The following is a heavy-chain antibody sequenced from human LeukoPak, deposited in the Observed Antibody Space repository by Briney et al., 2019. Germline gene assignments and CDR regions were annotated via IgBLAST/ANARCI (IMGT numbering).Heavy chain of an antibody. D-gene: IGHD4-23*01. CDR2: IYPDDSDT. V-gene: IGHV5-51*01. CDR3: ARLEDYGGKRLDY. CDR1: GYSFTSYW. J-gene: IGHJ4*02. Sequence: KRGESLKISCKGSGYSFTSYWIGWVRQMPGKGLEWMGIIYPDDSDTRYSPSFEGQVIISVDKSISTAYLQWSSLKASDTAMYYCARLEDYGGKRLDYWGQGTLVTVSS.